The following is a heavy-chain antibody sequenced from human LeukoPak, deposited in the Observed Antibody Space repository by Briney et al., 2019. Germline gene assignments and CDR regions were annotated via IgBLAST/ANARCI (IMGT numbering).Heavy chain of an antibody. Sequence: SETVSLTCGVSGGSISSTNWWSLVRQPPGQGLEWIGEISLSGVTSYNPSLKSRVTMSLDRSKNHLSLTLTSVTAADTAVYYCSRESGAFSPFGYWGQGTLVTVSS. CDR2: ISLSGVT. J-gene: IGHJ4*02. CDR1: GGSISSTNW. V-gene: IGHV4-4*02. CDR3: SRESGAFSPFGY. D-gene: IGHD1-26*01.